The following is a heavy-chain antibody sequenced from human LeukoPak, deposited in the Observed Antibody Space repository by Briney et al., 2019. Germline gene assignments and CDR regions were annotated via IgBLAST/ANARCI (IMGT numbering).Heavy chain of an antibody. CDR3: ASMGVTIPFDAFDI. D-gene: IGHD2-21*02. CDR1: GYTFTSYG. V-gene: IGHV1-18*04. Sequence: VASVKVSCKASGYTFTSYGISWVRQAPGQGLEWMGWISAYNGNTNYAQKLQGRVTVTTDTSTSTAYMELRSLRADDTAVYYCASMGVTIPFDAFDIWGQGTMVTVSS. CDR2: ISAYNGNT. J-gene: IGHJ3*02.